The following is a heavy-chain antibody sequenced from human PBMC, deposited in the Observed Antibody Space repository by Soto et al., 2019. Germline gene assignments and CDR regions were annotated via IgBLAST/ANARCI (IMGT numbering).Heavy chain of an antibody. Sequence: LETLPLTCAVYGGSCSGYYWSWIRQPPGKGLEWIGEINHSGSTNYNPSLKSRVTISVDTSKNQFSLKLSSVTAADTAVYYCARGGSTNCSGGSCYLEYYFDYWGQGTLVTVSS. CDR3: ARGGSTNCSGGSCYLEYYFDY. CDR2: INHSGST. CDR1: GGSCSGYY. V-gene: IGHV4-34*01. J-gene: IGHJ4*02. D-gene: IGHD2-15*01.